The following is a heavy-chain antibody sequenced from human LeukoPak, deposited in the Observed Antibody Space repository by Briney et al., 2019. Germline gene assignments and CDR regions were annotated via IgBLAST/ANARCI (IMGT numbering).Heavy chain of an antibody. D-gene: IGHD5-18*01. V-gene: IGHV4-59*08. J-gene: IGHJ4*02. CDR2: IYYSGST. CDR1: GGSISSYY. Sequence: SETLSLTCTVSGGSISSYYWSWIRQPPGKGLEWVGYIYYSGSTNYNPSLKSRVTISVDTSKNQFSLKLSSVTAADTAVYYCARQANKRGYSYGSLPQNFDYWGQGTLVTVSS. CDR3: ARQANKRGYSYGSLPQNFDY.